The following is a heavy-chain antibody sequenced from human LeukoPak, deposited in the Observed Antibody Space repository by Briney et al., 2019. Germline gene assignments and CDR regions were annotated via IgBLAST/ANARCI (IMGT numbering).Heavy chain of an antibody. J-gene: IGHJ6*03. V-gene: IGHV1-2*02. Sequence: ASVKVSCKASGYTFTGYYMHWVRQAPGQGLEWMGWINPNSGGTNSAQKFQGRVTMTRDTSISTAYMVLSRLRSDDTAVYYCARGIMATNWIYYYYNYMDVWVKGTTVTVSS. CDR1: GYTFTGYY. CDR3: ARGIMATNWIYYYYNYMDV. D-gene: IGHD5-12*01. CDR2: INPNSGGT.